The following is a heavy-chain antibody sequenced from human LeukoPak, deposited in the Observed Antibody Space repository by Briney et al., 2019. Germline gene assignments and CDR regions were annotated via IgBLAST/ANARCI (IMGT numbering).Heavy chain of an antibody. D-gene: IGHD2-2*03. J-gene: IGHJ6*03. CDR3: ASHGSAHYYMDV. CDR2: IRYDGSHK. CDR1: GFIFSSYV. Sequence: GGSLRLSCAASGFIFSSYVMHWVRQAPGKGLEWVAFIRYDGSHKYYADSVKGRFTISRDNSKNTLYLQMNSLRAEDTAVYYCASHGSAHYYMDVWGKGTTVTISS. V-gene: IGHV3-30*02.